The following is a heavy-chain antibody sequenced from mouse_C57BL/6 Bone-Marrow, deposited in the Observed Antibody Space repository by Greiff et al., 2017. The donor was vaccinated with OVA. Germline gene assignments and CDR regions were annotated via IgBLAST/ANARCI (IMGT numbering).Heavy chain of an antibody. CDR3: TFYGSSPFDY. J-gene: IGHJ2*01. CDR2: IDPENGDT. CDR1: GFNIKDDY. V-gene: IGHV14-4*01. D-gene: IGHD1-1*01. Sequence: EVQLVESGAELVRPGASVKLSCTASGFNIKDDYMHWVKQRPEQGLEWIGWIDPENGDTEYASKFQGKATITADTSSNTAYLQLSSLTSEDTAVYYCTFYGSSPFDYWGQGTTLTVSS.